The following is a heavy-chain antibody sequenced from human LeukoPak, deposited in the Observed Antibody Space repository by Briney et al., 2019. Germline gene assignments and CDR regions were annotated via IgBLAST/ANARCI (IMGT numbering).Heavy chain of an antibody. V-gene: IGHV4-30-4*01. CDR3: AREVPWVWNFDL. J-gene: IGHJ2*01. CDR1: GGSISSGDYY. D-gene: IGHD1-26*01. Sequence: PSQTLSLTCTVSGGSISSGDYYWSWIRQPPGTGLEWIGYIYYSGSTYYNPSLKSRVTISVDTSKNQFSLKLNSVTAADTAVYYCAREVPWVWNFDLWGRGTLVTVSS. CDR2: IYYSGST.